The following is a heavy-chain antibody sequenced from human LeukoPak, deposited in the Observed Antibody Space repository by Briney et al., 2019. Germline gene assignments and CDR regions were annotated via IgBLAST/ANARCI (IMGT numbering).Heavy chain of an antibody. Sequence: GESLKISCKGSGYSFTSYWIGWVRQMPGKGLEWMGIIYPGDSDTRYSPSFQGQVTISADKSIGTAYLQWSSLKASDTAMYYCARHSYCSSTTCYYYYGMDVWGQGTTVTVSS. CDR2: IYPGDSDT. CDR1: GYSFTSYW. V-gene: IGHV5-51*01. J-gene: IGHJ6*02. CDR3: ARHSYCSSTTCYYYYGMDV. D-gene: IGHD2-2*01.